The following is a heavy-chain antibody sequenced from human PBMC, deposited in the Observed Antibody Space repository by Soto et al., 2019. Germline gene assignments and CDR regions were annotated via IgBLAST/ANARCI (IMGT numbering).Heavy chain of an antibody. V-gene: IGHV4-30-2*01. D-gene: IGHD3-16*01. CDR2: VTHSGTA. J-gene: IGHJ4*02. CDR3: ARIHWAQSTLDY. CDR1: GGSIASGAFS. Sequence: SATLSLTFYASGGSIASGAFSLSGSRQPPGKGLECIGYVTHSGTAYSIPSLNGRLTLSVDSSQTQFSLKLTSVTAADSPFYYCARIHWAQSTLDYWGRGILVTVSS.